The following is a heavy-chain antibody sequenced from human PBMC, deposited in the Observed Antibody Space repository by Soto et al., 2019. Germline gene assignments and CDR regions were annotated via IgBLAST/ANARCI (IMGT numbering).Heavy chain of an antibody. Sequence: AASVKVSCKASGYTFTSYYMHWVRQAPGQGLEWMGIINPSGGSTSYAQKFQGRVTMTRDTSTSTVYMELSSLRSEDTAVYYCERVKAVLTDSYGMDVWGQGTTGTVSS. CDR2: INPSGGST. V-gene: IGHV1-46*01. J-gene: IGHJ6*02. D-gene: IGHD3-22*01. CDR1: GYTFTSYY. CDR3: ERVKAVLTDSYGMDV.